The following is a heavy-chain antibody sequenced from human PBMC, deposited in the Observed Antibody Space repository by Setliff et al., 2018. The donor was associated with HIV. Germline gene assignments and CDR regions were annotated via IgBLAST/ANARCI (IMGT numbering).Heavy chain of an antibody. Sequence: PGGSLRLSCAASGFTFSNYGMHWVRQAPGKGLEWVAYIRYDRSEKHYADSVKGRFTISRDNSQSTLYLQMNSLRPEDTAVYYCAKPVVHHYYYMDVWGKGTTVTVSS. CDR2: IRYDRSEK. D-gene: IGHD3-16*02. J-gene: IGHJ6*03. V-gene: IGHV3-30*02. CDR1: GFTFSNYG. CDR3: AKPVVHHYYYMDV.